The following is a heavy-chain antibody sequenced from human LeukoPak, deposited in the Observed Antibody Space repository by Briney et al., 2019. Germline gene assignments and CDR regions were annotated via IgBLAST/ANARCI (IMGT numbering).Heavy chain of an antibody. Sequence: GGSLRLSCAASGFTFSSYSMNWVRQAPGKGLEWVSSISSSSSYIYYADSVKGRFTISRDNAKNSLYLQMNSLRAEDTAVYYCATQIAAAGTGGGYYFDYWGRGTLVTVSS. CDR2: ISSSSSYI. V-gene: IGHV3-21*01. J-gene: IGHJ4*02. D-gene: IGHD6-13*01. CDR3: ATQIAAAGTGGGYYFDY. CDR1: GFTFSSYS.